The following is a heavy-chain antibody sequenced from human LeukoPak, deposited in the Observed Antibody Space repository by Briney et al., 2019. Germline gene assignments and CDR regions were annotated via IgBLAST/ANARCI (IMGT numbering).Heavy chain of an antibody. CDR1: GYTFTSYG. CDR3: ARVMVVAAPDGVGYYYGMDV. CDR2: ISAYNGNT. Sequence: ASVKVSCKASGYTFTSYGISWVRQAPGQGLEWMGWISAYNGNTNYAQKLQGRVTMTTDTSTSTAYMELRSLRSDDTAVYYCARVMVVAAPDGVGYYYGMDVWGQGTTVTVSS. V-gene: IGHV1-18*01. D-gene: IGHD2-15*01. J-gene: IGHJ6*02.